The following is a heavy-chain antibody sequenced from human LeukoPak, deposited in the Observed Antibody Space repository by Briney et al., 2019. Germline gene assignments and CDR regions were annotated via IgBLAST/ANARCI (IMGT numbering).Heavy chain of an antibody. V-gene: IGHV3-30*18. CDR2: ISHDETNK. CDR1: GFTFSNFG. J-gene: IGHJ6*02. Sequence: PGGSLRLSCAVSGFTFSNFGMHWVRQAPGKGREWVAVISHDETNKYYADPVKSAFTISRDNSKNTMFLQMNSLRPEDTALYYCAKTRSIWGGPYYGMDVWGQGTTVAVSS. CDR3: AKTRSIWGGPYYGMDV. D-gene: IGHD3-16*01.